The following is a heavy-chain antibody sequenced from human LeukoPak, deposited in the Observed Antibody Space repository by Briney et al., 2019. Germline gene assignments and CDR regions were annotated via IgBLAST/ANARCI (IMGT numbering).Heavy chain of an antibody. CDR3: ARHAFRDGYNYWFDP. V-gene: IGHV4-59*08. CDR2: IYYSGST. CDR1: GGSISSYY. Sequence: SETLSLTCTVSGGSISSYYWSWIRQPPGKGLEWIGYIYYSGSTNYNPSLKSRVTISVDTSMNQFSLKLSSVTAADTAVYYCARHAFRDGYNYWFDPWGQGTLVTVSS. J-gene: IGHJ5*02. D-gene: IGHD5-24*01.